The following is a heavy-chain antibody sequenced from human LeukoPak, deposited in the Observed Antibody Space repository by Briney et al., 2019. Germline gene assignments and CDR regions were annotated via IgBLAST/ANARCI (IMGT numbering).Heavy chain of an antibody. J-gene: IGHJ4*02. V-gene: IGHV1-18*04. Sequence: GASVKVSCKASGYTFINYDITWVRQAPGQGLEWMAWISVYNGNTIYAQKLQDRVTLTTDTSTSTAYVELRSLRSDDTALYYCARGGDVRSLDYWGQGTLVTVSS. D-gene: IGHD3-16*01. CDR1: GYTFINYD. CDR2: ISVYNGNT. CDR3: ARGGDVRSLDY.